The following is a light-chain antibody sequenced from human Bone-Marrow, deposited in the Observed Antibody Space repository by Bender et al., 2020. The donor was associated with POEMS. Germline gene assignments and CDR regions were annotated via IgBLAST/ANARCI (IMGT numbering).Light chain of an antibody. J-gene: IGLJ3*02. CDR1: SSNIGARYD. V-gene: IGLV1-44*01. Sequence: QSVLTQPPSASGTPGQRVTISCSGGSSNIGARYDVYWYQQVPGRAPKLLIFGHNDRPSGVPDRFSGSRSGTSASLAISGLQSEDEADYYCAVWDDSLNGWVFGGGTKLTVL. CDR2: GHN. CDR3: AVWDDSLNGWV.